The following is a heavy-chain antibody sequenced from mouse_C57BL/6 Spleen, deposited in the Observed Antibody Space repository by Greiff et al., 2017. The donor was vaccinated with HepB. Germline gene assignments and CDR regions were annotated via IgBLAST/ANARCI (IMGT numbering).Heavy chain of an antibody. Sequence: EVQLQQSGAELVRPGASVKLSCTASGFNIKDYYMHWVKQRPEQGLEWIGRIDPEDGDTEYAPKFQGKATMTADTSSNTAYLQLSSLTSEDTAVYYCTTGRYYYGSSRYFDVWGTGTTVTVSS. J-gene: IGHJ1*03. V-gene: IGHV14-1*01. CDR2: IDPEDGDT. CDR1: GFNIKDYY. CDR3: TTGRYYYGSSRYFDV. D-gene: IGHD1-1*01.